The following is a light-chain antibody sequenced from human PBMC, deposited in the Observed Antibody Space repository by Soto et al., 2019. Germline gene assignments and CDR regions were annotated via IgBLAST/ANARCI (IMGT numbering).Light chain of an antibody. CDR1: SSDVGGYNY. Sequence: QSALTQPRSVSGSPGQSVTISCTGTSSDVGGYNYVSWYQHHPGKAPKLIIYDVTKRPSGVPDRFSGSKSGNTASLTISGLQAEDEADYYCCSYAGSYTVIFGGGTKLTVL. J-gene: IGLJ2*01. V-gene: IGLV2-11*01. CDR2: DVT. CDR3: CSYAGSYTVI.